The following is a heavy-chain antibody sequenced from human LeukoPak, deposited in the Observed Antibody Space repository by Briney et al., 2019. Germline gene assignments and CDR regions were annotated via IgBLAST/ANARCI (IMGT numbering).Heavy chain of an antibody. D-gene: IGHD5-18*01. Sequence: GESLKISCKGSGYRFTSYWIGWVRQMPGKGLEWMGIVYPGDSDTRYSPSFQGQVTMSADKSISTAYLQWSSLKASDTAMYYCARRSGLAMADYWGQGTLVTVSS. J-gene: IGHJ4*02. V-gene: IGHV5-51*01. CDR3: ARRSGLAMADY. CDR2: VYPGDSDT. CDR1: GYRFTSYW.